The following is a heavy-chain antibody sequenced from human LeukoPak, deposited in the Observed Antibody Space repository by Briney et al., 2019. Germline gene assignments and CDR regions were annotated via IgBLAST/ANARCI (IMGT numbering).Heavy chain of an antibody. CDR3: ARGFNYGSGSPAASRDY. V-gene: IGHV1-8*01. CDR2: MNPNSGNT. J-gene: IGHJ4*02. Sequence: ASVKVSCKASGYTFTSYDINWVRQATGQGLEWMGWMNPNSGNTGYAQKFQGRVTMTRNTSISTAYIELSSLRSEDTAVYYCARGFNYGSGSPAASRDYWGQGTLVTVSS. CDR1: GYTFTSYD. D-gene: IGHD3-10*01.